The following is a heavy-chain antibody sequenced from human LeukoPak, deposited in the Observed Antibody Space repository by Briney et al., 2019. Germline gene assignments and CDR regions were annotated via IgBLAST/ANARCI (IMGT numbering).Heavy chain of an antibody. V-gene: IGHV4-34*01. CDR1: GGSFSGYY. Sequence: SETLSLTCAVYGGSFSGYYWSWIRQGPGKGLEWMGEVNHSGSTNYNPSLKSRVTTSVDTSKNQFSLQLSSVTAADTAVYYCAAAARYCSGGSCRPTTDYWRQGALVTVSS. D-gene: IGHD2-15*01. J-gene: IGHJ4*02. CDR3: AAAARYCSGGSCRPTTDY. CDR2: VNHSGST.